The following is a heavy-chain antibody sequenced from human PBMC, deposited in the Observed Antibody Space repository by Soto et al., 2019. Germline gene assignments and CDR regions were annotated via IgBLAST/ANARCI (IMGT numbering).Heavy chain of an antibody. CDR1: GFTFSSYE. CDR3: ARGPGYSTGWYSEY. D-gene: IGHD6-19*01. J-gene: IGHJ4*02. CDR2: ISSSGDTI. Sequence: EVQLVETGGGLVQPGGSLRLSCAASGFTFSSYEMNWVRQAPGKGLEWVSYISSSGDTIYYSDSVKGRFTSSRENAKNSLYLQMNSLRGEDTAVYYCARGPGYSTGWYSEYWGQGTLVTVSS. V-gene: IGHV3-48*03.